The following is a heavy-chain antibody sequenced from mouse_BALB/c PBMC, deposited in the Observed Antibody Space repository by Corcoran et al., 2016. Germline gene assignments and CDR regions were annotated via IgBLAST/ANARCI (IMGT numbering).Heavy chain of an antibody. Sequence: EVQLQQSGPELVKPGASVKMSCKASGYTFTSYVMHWVKQKPGQGLEWIGYINPYNDGTKYNEKFKGKATLTSDKSSSTAYMELSSLTSEDSAVYYCGLTVVATDFDYWGQGTTLTVSS. CDR3: GLTVVATDFDY. D-gene: IGHD1-1*01. V-gene: IGHV1S136*01. CDR1: GYTFTSYV. CDR2: INPYNDGT. J-gene: IGHJ2*01.